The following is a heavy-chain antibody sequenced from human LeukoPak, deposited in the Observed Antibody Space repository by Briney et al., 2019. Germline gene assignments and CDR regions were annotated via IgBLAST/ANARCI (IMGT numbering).Heavy chain of an antibody. J-gene: IGHJ4*02. CDR2: INHSGST. Sequence: SETLSLTCAVYGGSFSGYYWSSIRQPPGKGQEWIGEINHSGSTNYNPSLKSRVTISVDTSKNQFSLKLSSVTAADTAVYYCARGGVDSSGRDTEVWGQGTLVTVSS. CDR1: GGSFSGYY. V-gene: IGHV4-34*01. CDR3: ARGGVDSSGRDTEV. D-gene: IGHD3-22*01.